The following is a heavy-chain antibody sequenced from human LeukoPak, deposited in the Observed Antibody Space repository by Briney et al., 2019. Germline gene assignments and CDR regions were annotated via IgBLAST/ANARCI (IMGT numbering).Heavy chain of an antibody. CDR3: ARKSSSTYYYMDV. Sequence: ASVKVSCKASGYTFTGYYMHWVRQAPGQGLEWMGWINPNSGGTNYAQKFQGRVTMTRDMSTSTVYMELSSLRSEDTAVYYCARKSSSTYYYMDVWGKGTTVTVSS. CDR1: GYTFTGYY. CDR2: INPNSGGT. V-gene: IGHV1-2*02. J-gene: IGHJ6*03. D-gene: IGHD2-2*01.